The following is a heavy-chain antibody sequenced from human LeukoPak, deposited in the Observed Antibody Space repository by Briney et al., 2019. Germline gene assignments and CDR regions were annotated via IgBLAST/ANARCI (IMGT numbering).Heavy chain of an antibody. V-gene: IGHV3-48*02. CDR1: GFTFSTYS. CDR2: ITSSSTI. Sequence: GRSLRLSCAASGFTFSTYSMNWVRQAPGKGLEWVSYITSSSTIYYADSVKGRFTISRDNAKNSLYLQMNSLRDEDTAVYYCARDPNALDYWGQGTLVTVS. J-gene: IGHJ4*02. CDR3: ARDPNALDY.